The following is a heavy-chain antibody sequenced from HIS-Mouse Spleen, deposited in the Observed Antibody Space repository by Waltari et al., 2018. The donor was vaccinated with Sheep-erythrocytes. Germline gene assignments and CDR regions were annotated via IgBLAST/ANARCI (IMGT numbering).Heavy chain of an antibody. V-gene: IGHV3-21*01. CDR2: ISSSSSYI. D-gene: IGHD1-26*01. CDR1: GFTFSSYS. Sequence: EVQLVESGGGLVKPGGSLRLSCAASGFTFSSYSMNWVRQAPGRWLKWVSSISSSSSYIYYADSVKGRFTIARDNAKNSLYLQMNSLRAEDTAVYYCARVASGATFDYWGQGTLVTVSS. CDR3: ARVASGATFDY. J-gene: IGHJ4*02.